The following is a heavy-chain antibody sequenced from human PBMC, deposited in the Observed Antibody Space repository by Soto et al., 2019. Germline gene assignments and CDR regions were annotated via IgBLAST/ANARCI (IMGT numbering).Heavy chain of an antibody. CDR2: IYYSGST. D-gene: IGHD1-26*01. Sequence: SETLSLTCTVSGGSISSYYWSWIRQPPGKGLEWIGYIYYSGSTNYNPSLKSRVTISVDTSKNQFSLKLSSVTAADTAVYYCARKVGATETFDYWGQGTLVTVSS. CDR1: GGSISSYY. J-gene: IGHJ4*02. CDR3: ARKVGATETFDY. V-gene: IGHV4-59*01.